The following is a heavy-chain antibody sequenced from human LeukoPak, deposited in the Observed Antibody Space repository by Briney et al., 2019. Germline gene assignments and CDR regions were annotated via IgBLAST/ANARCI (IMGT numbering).Heavy chain of an antibody. J-gene: IGHJ4*02. Sequence: GASVKVSCKASGGTISSYAISWVRQAPGQGLEWMGGIIPIFGTANYAQKFQGRVTITADESTSTAYMELSSLRSEDTAVYYCARDVGATPYYFDYWGQGTLVTVSS. D-gene: IGHD1-26*01. CDR2: IIPIFGTA. CDR3: ARDVGATPYYFDY. V-gene: IGHV1-69*13. CDR1: GGTISSYA.